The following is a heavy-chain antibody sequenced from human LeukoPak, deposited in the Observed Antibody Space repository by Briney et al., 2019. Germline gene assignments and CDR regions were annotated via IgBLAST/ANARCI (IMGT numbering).Heavy chain of an antibody. CDR3: ARDPTLYYDYVWGSYRPWYFDY. J-gene: IGHJ4*02. Sequence: ASVKVSCKASGYTFTSYGISCVRQAPGQGLEWMGWISAYNGNTNYAQKLQGRVTMTTDTSTSTAYMELRSLRSDDTAVYYCARDPTLYYDYVWGSYRPWYFDYWGQGTLVTVSS. CDR2: ISAYNGNT. V-gene: IGHV1-18*01. D-gene: IGHD3-16*02. CDR1: GYTFTSYG.